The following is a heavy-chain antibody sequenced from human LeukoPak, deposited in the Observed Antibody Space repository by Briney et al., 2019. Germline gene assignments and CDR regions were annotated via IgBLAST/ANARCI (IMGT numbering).Heavy chain of an antibody. CDR1: GYTFTGYY. D-gene: IGHD2-21*01. CDR2: INPNSGGT. J-gene: IGHJ4*02. V-gene: IGHV1-2*06. CDR3: ARVLRYCGGDCYDY. Sequence: ASVKVSCKASGYTFTGYYMHWVRQAPGQGLEWMGRINPNSGGTNYAQKFQGRVTMTRDTPISTAYMELSRLRSDDTAVYYCARVLRYCGGDCYDYWGQGTLVTVSS.